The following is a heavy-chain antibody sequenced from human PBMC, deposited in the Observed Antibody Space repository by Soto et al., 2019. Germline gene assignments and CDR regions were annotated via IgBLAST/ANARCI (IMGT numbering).Heavy chain of an antibody. J-gene: IGHJ4*02. Sequence: QVQLQESGPGLVKPSQTLSLTCTVSSDSITSGPYYWSWVRQHPGRGLEWIGYIYYRGNSYYNPSLKSRISTSLDRSKNHFSLELNSVTAADTAVYYCARSGGSNSWYGVFDFWGQGTLVTVSS. CDR1: SDSITSGPYY. CDR2: IYYRGNS. D-gene: IGHD2-15*01. CDR3: ARSGGSNSWYGVFDF. V-gene: IGHV4-30-4*08.